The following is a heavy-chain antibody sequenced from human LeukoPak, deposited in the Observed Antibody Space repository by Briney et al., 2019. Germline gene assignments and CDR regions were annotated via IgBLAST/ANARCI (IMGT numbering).Heavy chain of an antibody. CDR2: ISSSSSYI. CDR1: GFTFSSYN. V-gene: IGHV3-21*01. Sequence: GGSLRLSCAASGFTFSSYNMNWVRQAPGKGLEWVSSISSSSSYIYYADSVKGRFTISRDNVKNSLYLQMNSLRAEDTAVYYCARLRGYCSSTSCYVAFDIWGQGTMVTVSS. J-gene: IGHJ3*02. CDR3: ARLRGYCSSTSCYVAFDI. D-gene: IGHD2-2*01.